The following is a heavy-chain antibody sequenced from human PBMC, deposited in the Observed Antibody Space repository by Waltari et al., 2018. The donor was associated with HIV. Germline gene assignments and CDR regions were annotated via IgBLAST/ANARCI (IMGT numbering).Heavy chain of an antibody. V-gene: IGHV4-61*01. CDR3: ARRGTGGRAFDI. CDR1: GGSVSSGTYY. CDR2: IYNSGNT. D-gene: IGHD7-27*01. Sequence: QVQLQESGPGLAKSSETLSLTCTVSGGSVSSGTYYCSWIRQPPGKGLEWIGYIYNSGNTNYNPSLKSRVTISVDTSKNQFSLRLSSVTAADTAVYYCARRGTGGRAFDIWGQGTMVTVSS. J-gene: IGHJ3*02.